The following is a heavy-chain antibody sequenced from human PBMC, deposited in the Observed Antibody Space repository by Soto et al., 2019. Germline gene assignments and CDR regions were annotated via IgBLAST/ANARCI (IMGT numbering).Heavy chain of an antibody. CDR2: ISGSGGST. CDR3: VKSRGGNNFDFFD. V-gene: IGHV3-23*01. CDR1: GVTFSSYA. J-gene: IGHJ4*02. D-gene: IGHD5-12*01. Sequence: GGSLRLSCASYGVTFSSYAMSLVRPAPGKGLEWVSAISGSGGSTYYADSVKGRFTISRDNSKNTLYLQMSGLSADDTAVYYCVKSRGGNNFDFFDWGQGARVTVSA.